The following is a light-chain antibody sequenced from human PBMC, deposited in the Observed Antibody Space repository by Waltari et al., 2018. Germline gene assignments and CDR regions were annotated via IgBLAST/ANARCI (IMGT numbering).Light chain of an antibody. Sequence: PGERATLSCRASQSISNRLAWYQQKPGQAPRLPIYDASNRATGIPVRYSGSGSGTDFTLTISSLEPEDFAIYYCQQRSNWPSITFGQGTRLEIK. CDR1: QSISNR. CDR2: DAS. J-gene: IGKJ5*01. V-gene: IGKV3-11*01. CDR3: QQRSNWPSIT.